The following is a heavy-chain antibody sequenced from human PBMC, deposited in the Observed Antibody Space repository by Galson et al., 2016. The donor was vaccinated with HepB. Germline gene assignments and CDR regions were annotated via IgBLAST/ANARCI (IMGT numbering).Heavy chain of an antibody. D-gene: IGHD1-26*01. V-gene: IGHV3-21*04. CDR3: ARDQRLVVGATEGEYSYYYGMDV. J-gene: IGHJ6*02. CDR2: ISSSSSYI. CDR1: GFTFSSYS. Sequence: SLRLSCAASGFTFSSYSMNWVRQAPGKGLEWVSSISSSSSYIYYADSVKGRFTISRDNAKSSLYLQMNSLRAEDTAVYYCARDQRLVVGATEGEYSYYYGMDVWGQGTMVTVSS.